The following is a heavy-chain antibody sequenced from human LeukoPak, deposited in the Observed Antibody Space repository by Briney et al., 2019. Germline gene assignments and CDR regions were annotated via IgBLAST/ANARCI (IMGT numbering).Heavy chain of an antibody. D-gene: IGHD3-10*01. CDR2: ISDSGGRT. CDR3: AKRGVVIRIILVGFHKEAYYFDS. CDR1: GITLSNYG. J-gene: IGHJ4*02. Sequence: GGSLRLSCAVSGITLSNYGMSWVRQAPGKGLEWVAGISDSGGRTNYADSVKGRFTISRDNPKNTLYLQMNSLRAEDTAVYFCAKRGVVIRIILVGFHKEAYYFDSWGQGALVTVSS. V-gene: IGHV3-23*01.